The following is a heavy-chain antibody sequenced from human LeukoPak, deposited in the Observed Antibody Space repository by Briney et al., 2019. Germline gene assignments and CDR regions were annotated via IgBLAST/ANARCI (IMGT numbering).Heavy chain of an antibody. Sequence: ASVKVSCKASGYTFTSYDINWVRQAPGQGLEWMGWMKPDSANTGYAQKFQGRVTMTRNTSISTAYMEPSSLRSEDTAVYYCVRGRYSGLIVSPPPPSWGQGTLVTVSS. V-gene: IGHV1-8*01. CDR1: GYTFTSYD. D-gene: IGHD3-10*01. CDR2: MKPDSANT. CDR3: VRGRYSGLIVSPPPPS. J-gene: IGHJ5*02.